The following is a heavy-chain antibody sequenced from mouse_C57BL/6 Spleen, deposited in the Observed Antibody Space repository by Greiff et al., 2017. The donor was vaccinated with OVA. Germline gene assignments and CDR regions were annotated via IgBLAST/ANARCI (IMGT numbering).Heavy chain of an antibody. CDR3: ASLYDYDDYYAMDY. V-gene: IGHV5-9*01. CDR2: ISGGGGNT. D-gene: IGHD2-4*01. J-gene: IGHJ4*01. CDR1: GFTFSSYT. Sequence: EVMLVESGGGLVKPGGSLKLSCAASGFTFSSYTMSWVRQTPEKRLEWVATISGGGGNTYYPDSVKGRFTISRDNAKNTLYLQMSSLRSEDTALYDCASLYDYDDYYAMDYWGQGTSVTVSS.